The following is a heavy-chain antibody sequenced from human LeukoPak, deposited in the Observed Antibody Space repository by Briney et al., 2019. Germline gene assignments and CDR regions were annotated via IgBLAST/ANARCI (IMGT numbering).Heavy chain of an antibody. V-gene: IGHV3-33*01. J-gene: IGHJ4*02. CDR3: ARDAVSAGTLTTDY. CDR1: GFTFSNYA. CDR2: IWYDGNDK. Sequence: GRSLRPSCAASGFTFSNYAMHWVRQSPGKGLEWVAVIWYDGNDKYYRDSVKGRFTISRDNSKNTLYLQMNSLRVEDTALYYCARDAVSAGTLTTDYWGQGTLVTVSS. D-gene: IGHD6-13*01.